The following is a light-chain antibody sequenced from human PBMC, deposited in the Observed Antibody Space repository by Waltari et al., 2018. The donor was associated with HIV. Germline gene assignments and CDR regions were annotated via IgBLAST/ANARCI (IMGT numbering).Light chain of an antibody. CDR1: RLGYTY. Sequence: SYELTQPPSVSVSPGQTSTINCSGDRLGYTYVSWYQQKPGQAPVLVIYEDTRRPSGIPERFSGSRSGDTATLTISGTQAMDEADFYCQTWDSNSGVFGGGTKLTVL. CDR2: EDT. CDR3: QTWDSNSGV. J-gene: IGLJ2*01. V-gene: IGLV3-1*01.